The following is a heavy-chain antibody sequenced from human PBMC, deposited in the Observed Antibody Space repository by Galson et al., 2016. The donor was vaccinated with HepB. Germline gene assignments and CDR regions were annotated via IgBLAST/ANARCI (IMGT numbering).Heavy chain of an antibody. CDR2: INGDGSTK. Sequence: SLRLSCAASGFTFSSYWMTWVRQAPGKGLEWVASINGDGSTKYYVDSVKGQFTISRDNAKNSLYLQMNSLRAEDTAVYYCARLGSGYDFDYYFDYWGQGTLVTVSS. J-gene: IGHJ4*02. D-gene: IGHD5-12*01. CDR1: GFTFSSYW. CDR3: ARLGSGYDFDYYFDY. V-gene: IGHV3-7*01.